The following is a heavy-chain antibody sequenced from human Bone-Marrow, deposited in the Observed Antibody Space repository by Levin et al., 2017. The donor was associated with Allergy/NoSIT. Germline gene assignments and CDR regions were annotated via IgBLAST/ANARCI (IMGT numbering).Heavy chain of an antibody. V-gene: IGHV3-74*03. D-gene: IGHD1-26*01. J-gene: IGHJ3*02. Sequence: GESLKISCVGSGFIFSSYWMHWVRQVPGKGPVWVSNIARDGRNTKYVDSVQGRFTISRDNAKNTLYLQMNGLRADDTAGYYCAGYRGDAFDIWGRGTMVTVSS. CDR3: AGYRGDAFDI. CDR2: IARDGRNT. CDR1: GFIFSSYW.